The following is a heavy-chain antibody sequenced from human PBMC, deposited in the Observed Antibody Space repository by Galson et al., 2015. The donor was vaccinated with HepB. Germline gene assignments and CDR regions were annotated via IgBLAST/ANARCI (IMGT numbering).Heavy chain of an antibody. CDR2: IYTGGNT. V-gene: IGHV3-53*01. CDR1: GSIVSSNY. Sequence: SLRLSCAASGSIVSSNYMTWVRQAPGKGLEWVSVIYTGGNTDYADSVKGRFTISRDDSKNTLYLEMNNLRVEDTAVYYCARGYSRSWYSGLGYWGQGTLVTVSS. J-gene: IGHJ4*02. CDR3: ARGYSRSWYSGLGY. D-gene: IGHD6-13*01.